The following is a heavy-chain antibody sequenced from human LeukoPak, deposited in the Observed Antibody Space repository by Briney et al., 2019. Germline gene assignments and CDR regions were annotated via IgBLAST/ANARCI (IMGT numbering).Heavy chain of an antibody. CDR3: AKAPFDTSGLSSPNYFDY. CDR1: GFTFSSYA. CDR2: ISGSGAGT. J-gene: IGHJ4*02. D-gene: IGHD3-22*01. Sequence: GGSLRLSCAASGFTFSSYAMSWVRQAPGRGLEWVSSISGSGAGTYYADSVKGRFTISRDNSKSTPYLQMNSLRAEDTAVYYCAKAPFDTSGLSSPNYFDYWGQGTLVTVSS. V-gene: IGHV3-23*01.